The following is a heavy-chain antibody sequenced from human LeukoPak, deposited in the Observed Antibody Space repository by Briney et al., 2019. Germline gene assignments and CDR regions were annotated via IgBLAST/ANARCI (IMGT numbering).Heavy chain of an antibody. J-gene: IGHJ5*02. CDR2: IHHSKSS. V-gene: IGHV4-4*02. CDR1: GDSITSDKW. Sequence: SGTLSLTCAVSGDSITSDKWWTWVRQPPGKGLEWIGEIHHSKSSNYYPSLKSRVTISVDTSKNQFSLKLSSVTAADTAVYYCARRRISRNWFDPWGQGTLVTVSS. CDR3: ARRRISRNWFDP.